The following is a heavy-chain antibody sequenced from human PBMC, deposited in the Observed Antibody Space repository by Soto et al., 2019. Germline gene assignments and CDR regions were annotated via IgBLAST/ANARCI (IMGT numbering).Heavy chain of an antibody. D-gene: IGHD1-1*01. CDR2: LIPSSDTT. V-gene: IGHV1-69*01. CDR1: GGTFDNYV. Sequence: QVLLVQSGAEAKRPGSSVKVSCKASGGTFDNYVLNWVRQAPGQGLEWVGGLIPSSDTTNYAQKFQGRLTLIADANIVTMELSSLRSDDTAIYYSATRHVSSIHFLGFDDWGQGTLVTVAS. J-gene: IGHJ4*02. CDR3: ATRHVSSIHFLGFDD.